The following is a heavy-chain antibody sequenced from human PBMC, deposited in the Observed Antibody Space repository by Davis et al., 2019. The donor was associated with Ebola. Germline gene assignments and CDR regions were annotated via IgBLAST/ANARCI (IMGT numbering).Heavy chain of an antibody. J-gene: IGHJ6*02. Sequence: GESLKISCQASGYSFTSYWIGWVRQMPGKGLEWMGIIYPGDSDTRYSPSFQGQVTISADKSISTAYLQWSSLKASDTAMYYCARHVWVNYYYYYGMDVWGQGTTVTVSS. D-gene: IGHD3-22*01. CDR3: ARHVWVNYYYYYGMDV. V-gene: IGHV5-51*01. CDR1: GYSFTSYW. CDR2: IYPGDSDT.